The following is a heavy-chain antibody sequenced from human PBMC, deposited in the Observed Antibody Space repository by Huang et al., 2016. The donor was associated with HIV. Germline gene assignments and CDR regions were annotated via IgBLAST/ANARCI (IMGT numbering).Heavy chain of an antibody. J-gene: IGHJ4*02. D-gene: IGHD6-13*01. CDR1: GGSFSGYF. Sequence: QVQLQQWGAGLLKTSETLSLTCAVYGGSFSGYFWSWVRQPPGKGLEWVGEINHSGHINYNPSLLSRVNMSIDTSKKQCSLHLSSLSAADTAVYYCARRYNSRYDYWGRGSPVTVPS. V-gene: IGHV4-34*02. CDR3: ARRYNSRYDY. CDR2: INHSGHI.